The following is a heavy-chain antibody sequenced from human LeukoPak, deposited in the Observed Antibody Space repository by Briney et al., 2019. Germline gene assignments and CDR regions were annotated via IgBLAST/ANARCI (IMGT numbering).Heavy chain of an antibody. CDR3: ARLLADGTDYWYFDL. Sequence: ASETLSLTCTVSGRSISSYYCSWIRQPPGKGLGWIGYFYYSGSTNYNPSLKSRVTILVDTSKNQFSLKLTSVTAADTAVYYCARLLADGTDYWYFDLWGRGTLVTVSS. D-gene: IGHD6-13*01. CDR1: GRSISSYY. CDR2: FYYSGST. J-gene: IGHJ2*01. V-gene: IGHV4-59*08.